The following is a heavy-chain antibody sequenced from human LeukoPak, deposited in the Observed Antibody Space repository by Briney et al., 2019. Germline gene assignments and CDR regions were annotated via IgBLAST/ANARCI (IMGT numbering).Heavy chain of an antibody. Sequence: SETLSLTCTVSGGSISSYYWSWIRQSPGKGLEWIGYIYYDGSTNYNPSLRGRVTISVDTSKNQFSLKLSSVTAADTAVYYCARGVVIAPQTFDYWGQGTLVTVSS. J-gene: IGHJ4*02. V-gene: IGHV4-59*01. CDR1: GGSISSYY. D-gene: IGHD2-21*01. CDR2: IYYDGST. CDR3: ARGVVIAPQTFDY.